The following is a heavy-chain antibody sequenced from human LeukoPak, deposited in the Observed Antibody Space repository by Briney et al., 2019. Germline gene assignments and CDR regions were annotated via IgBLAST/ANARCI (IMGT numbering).Heavy chain of an antibody. D-gene: IGHD3-22*01. Sequence: SETLSLTCTVSGGSFSTYHWSWIRQPPGRGLEWIGYIYYTGTTSYNPSLKSRVTISVDTSKRQFSLKLSSVTAADTAVYYCARSSFDSSGYSDYWGQGTLVTVSS. CDR1: GGSFSTYH. V-gene: IGHV4-59*01. CDR2: IYYTGTT. CDR3: ARSSFDSSGYSDY. J-gene: IGHJ4*02.